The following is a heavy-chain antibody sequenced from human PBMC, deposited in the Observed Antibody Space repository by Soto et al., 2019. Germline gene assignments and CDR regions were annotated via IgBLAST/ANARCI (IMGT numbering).Heavy chain of an antibody. CDR2: IYYSGST. J-gene: IGHJ4*02. CDR3: ARSIGVAAAGPFDY. Sequence: QVQLQESGPGLVKPSQTLSLTCTVSGGSIISGGYYWSWIRQHPGKGREWIGYIYYSGSTYYNPSLKSRVTLSVDTSKKQFSLKLSSVTAADAAVYYCARSIGVAAAGPFDYWGQGTLVTVSS. D-gene: IGHD6-13*01. CDR1: GGSIISGGYY. V-gene: IGHV4-31*03.